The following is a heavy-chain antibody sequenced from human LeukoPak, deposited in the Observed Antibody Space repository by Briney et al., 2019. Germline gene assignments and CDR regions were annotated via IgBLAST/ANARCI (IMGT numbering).Heavy chain of an antibody. D-gene: IGHD3-22*01. Sequence: SETLPLTCTVSGGSISSSSYYWGWIRQPPGKGLEWIGSIYYSGSTYYNPSLKSRVTISVDTSKNQFSLKLSSVTAADTAVYYCARSKDYYDSSGYHRNNWFDPWGQGTLVTVSS. J-gene: IGHJ5*02. CDR3: ARSKDYYDSSGYHRNNWFDP. CDR2: IYYSGST. CDR1: GGSISSSSYY. V-gene: IGHV4-39*01.